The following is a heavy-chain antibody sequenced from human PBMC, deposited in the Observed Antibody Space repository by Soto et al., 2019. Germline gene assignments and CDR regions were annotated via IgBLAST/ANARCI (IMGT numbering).Heavy chain of an antibody. J-gene: IGHJ4*02. V-gene: IGHV3-9*01. CDR1: GFTFDDYA. CDR2: ISWNSGSI. Sequence: EVQLVESGGGLVQPGRSLRLSCAASGFTFDDYAMHCVRQAPGKGLEWVSGISWNSGSIGYADSVKGRFTISRDNAKNSLYLQMNSLRAEDTTLYYCAKDIGYSSGWFYYFDYWGQGTLVTVS. D-gene: IGHD6-19*01. CDR3: AKDIGYSSGWFYYFDY.